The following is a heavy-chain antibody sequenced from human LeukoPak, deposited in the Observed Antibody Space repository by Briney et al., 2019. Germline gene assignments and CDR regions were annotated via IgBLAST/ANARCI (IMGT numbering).Heavy chain of an antibody. CDR3: ATSGFYYDSSGYYYYFDY. D-gene: IGHD3-22*01. CDR2: ISAYNGNT. CDR1: GYTFTSYG. Sequence: ASVKVSCKASGYTFTSYGISWVRQAPGQGPEWMGWISAYNGNTNYAQKLQGRVTMTTDTSTSTAYMELRSLRSDDTAVYYCATSGFYYDSSGYYYYFDYWGQGTLVTVSS. V-gene: IGHV1-18*01. J-gene: IGHJ4*02.